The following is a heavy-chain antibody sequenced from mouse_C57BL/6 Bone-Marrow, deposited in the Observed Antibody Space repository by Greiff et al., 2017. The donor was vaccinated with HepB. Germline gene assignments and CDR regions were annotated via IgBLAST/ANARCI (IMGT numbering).Heavy chain of an antibody. CDR3: ARGQANWDPYFDV. V-gene: IGHV3-5*01. Sequence: DVQLQESGPGLVKPSQTVFLTCTVTGISITTGNYRWSWIRQFPGNKLEWIGYIYYSGTITYNPSLTSRTTITRDTPQNQFFLEMNSLTAEDTATYYGARGQANWDPYFDVWGTGTTVTVSS. J-gene: IGHJ1*03. CDR2: IYYSGTI. CDR1: GISITTGNYR. D-gene: IGHD4-1*01.